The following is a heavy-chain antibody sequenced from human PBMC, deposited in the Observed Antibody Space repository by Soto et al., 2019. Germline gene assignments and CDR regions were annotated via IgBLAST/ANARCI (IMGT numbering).Heavy chain of an antibody. CDR2: IYYSGST. J-gene: IGHJ3*02. D-gene: IGHD3-9*01. CDR1: GGSISSYY. CDR3: ARALILTGYYIHDAFDI. Sequence: SETLSVTCTVSGGSISSYYWSWIRQPPWKGLEWIGYIYYSGSTNYNPSLKSRVTISVDTSKNQFSLKLSSVTAADTAVYYCARALILTGYYIHDAFDIWGQGTMVTVS. V-gene: IGHV4-59*01.